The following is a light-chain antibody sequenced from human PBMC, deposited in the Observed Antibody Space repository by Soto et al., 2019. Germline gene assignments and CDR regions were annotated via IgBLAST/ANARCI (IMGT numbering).Light chain of an antibody. V-gene: IGLV2-14*01. Sequence: QSALTQPASVSGSPGQSITISCTGTSSDVGGYNYVSWYQQHPGKAPKLMIYDVSNRPSGVSNRFSGSKSGNTASLTISGLQAEDEADYYCSSSTSRRKVFGTGTKVTDL. CDR3: SSSTSRRKV. CDR1: SSDVGGYNY. CDR2: DVS. J-gene: IGLJ1*01.